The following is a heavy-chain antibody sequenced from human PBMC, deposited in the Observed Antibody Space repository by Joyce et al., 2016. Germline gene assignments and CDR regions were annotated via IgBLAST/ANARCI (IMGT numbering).Heavy chain of an antibody. J-gene: IGHJ5*02. Sequence: QVQLVQSGAEVKKPGSSVKVSCKASAGTPSTYSITWVRQAPGQGLEWLGGIIPSFGTVNYDNNYQSRTTSTADKSTSTAYMELSSLRSESTAVYYCARGLGWETYTLNWFDPGGQGTLVTVSS. CDR3: ARGLGWETYTLNWFDP. D-gene: IGHD3/OR15-3a*01. V-gene: IGHV1-69*06. CDR1: AGTPSTYS. CDR2: IIPSFGTV.